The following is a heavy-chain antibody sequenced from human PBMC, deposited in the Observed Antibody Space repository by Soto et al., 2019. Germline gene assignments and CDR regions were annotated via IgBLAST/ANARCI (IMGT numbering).Heavy chain of an antibody. CDR3: AADTAKGYFPATYYYYGMDV. J-gene: IGHJ6*02. D-gene: IGHD3-22*01. CDR2: FDPEGGEA. CDR1: GHTLTEFS. Sequence: ASVKVSCKISGHTLTEFSIHWVRQAPGKGLEWMGGFDPEGGEAIYAQKWHGRVTVTEDTVTDTAYMELSSLRSEDTAVYYCAADTAKGYFPATYYYYGMDVWGQGTTVTVSS. V-gene: IGHV1-24*01.